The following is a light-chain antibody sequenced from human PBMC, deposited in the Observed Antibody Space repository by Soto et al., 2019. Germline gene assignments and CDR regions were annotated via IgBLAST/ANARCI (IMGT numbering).Light chain of an antibody. J-gene: IGLJ1*01. CDR2: EVS. CDR3: SSYAGSNNLGV. CDR1: SSDVGGYNY. V-gene: IGLV2-8*01. Sequence: VLTQPPSASGSPGQSVTISCTGTSSDVGGYNYVSWYQQHPGKAPKLMIYEVSKRPSGVPDRFSGSKSGNTASLTVSGLQAEDEADYYCSSYAGSNNLGVFGTGTKVTVL.